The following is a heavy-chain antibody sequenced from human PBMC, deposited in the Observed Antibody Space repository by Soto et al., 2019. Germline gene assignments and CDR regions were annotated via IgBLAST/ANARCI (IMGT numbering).Heavy chain of an antibody. CDR2: IYYSGST. CDR3: ARRYGWAFDI. V-gene: IGHV4-59*08. Sequence: SETLSLTCTVSGGSISSYYWSWIRQPPGKGLEWIGYIYYSGSTNYNPSLKSRVTISVDTSKNQFSLKLSSVTAADTAVYYCARRYGWAFDIWGHGTMVTVSS. J-gene: IGHJ3*02. D-gene: IGHD3-16*01. CDR1: GGSISSYY.